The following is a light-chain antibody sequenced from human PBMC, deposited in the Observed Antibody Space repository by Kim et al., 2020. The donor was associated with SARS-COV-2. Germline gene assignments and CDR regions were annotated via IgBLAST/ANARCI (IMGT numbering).Light chain of an antibody. Sequence: DIVMTQSPDSLTVSLGERATINCKSSQSVLYSSNNKNYLAWYQQKPGQPPKLLIYWASTRESGVPDRFSGSGSGTDFTLTISSLQAEDVAVYYCQQYYITPPYTFGQGTSWRSN. CDR1: QSVLYSSNNKNY. V-gene: IGKV4-1*01. J-gene: IGKJ2*01. CDR2: WAS. CDR3: QQYYITPPYT.